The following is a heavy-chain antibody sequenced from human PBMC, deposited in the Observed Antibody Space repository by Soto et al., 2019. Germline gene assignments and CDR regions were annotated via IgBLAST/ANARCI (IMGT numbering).Heavy chain of an antibody. CDR3: ARHKEVLVASLSYGLDV. CDR2: IYYTGDT. CDR1: NDSIISSRYY. V-gene: IGHV4-39*01. J-gene: IGHJ6*02. Sequence: QVQLQESGPGLVKPSETLSLTCSVSNDSIISSRYYWGWIRQPPGKGLEWIGSIYYTGDTYYNPSLKSRVTISVDTSKNQFSLKLTSVTAADTSVYFCARHKEVLVASLSYGLDVWGQGTTVTVSS. D-gene: IGHD2-2*01.